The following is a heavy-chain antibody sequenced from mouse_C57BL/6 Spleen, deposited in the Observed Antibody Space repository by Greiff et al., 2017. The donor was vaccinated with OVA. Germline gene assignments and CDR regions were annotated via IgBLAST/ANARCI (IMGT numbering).Heavy chain of an antibody. J-gene: IGHJ3*01. Sequence: VQLQQPGAELVKPGASVKLSCKASGYTFTSYWMHWVKQRPGQGLEWIGMIHPNSGSTNYNEKFKSKATLTVDKSSSTAYMQLSSLTSEDSAVYYCAPYDYGEGAWFAYWGQGTLVTVS. CDR3: APYDYGEGAWFAY. CDR1: GYTFTSYW. D-gene: IGHD2-4*01. CDR2: IHPNSGST. V-gene: IGHV1-64*01.